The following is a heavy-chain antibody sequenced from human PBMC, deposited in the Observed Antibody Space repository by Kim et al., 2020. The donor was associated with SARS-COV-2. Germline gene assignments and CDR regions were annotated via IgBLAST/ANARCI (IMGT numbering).Heavy chain of an antibody. J-gene: IGHJ6*02. CDR1: GFTFSSYS. D-gene: IGHD2-2*02. CDR2: ISSSSSYI. CDR3: ARDPSDLYCSSTSCYTYYYYGMDV. V-gene: IGHV3-21*01. Sequence: GVSLRLSCAASGFTFSSYSMNWVRQAPGKGLEWVSSISSSSSYIYYADSVKGRFTISRDNAKNSLYLQMNSLRAEDTVVYYCARDPSDLYCSSTSCYTYYYYGMDVWGQGTTVTVSS.